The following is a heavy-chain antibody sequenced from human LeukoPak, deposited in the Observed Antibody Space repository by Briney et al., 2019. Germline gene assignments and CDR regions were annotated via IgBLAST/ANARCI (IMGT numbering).Heavy chain of an antibody. CDR2: ITGAGSST. J-gene: IGHJ4*02. V-gene: IGHV3-23*01. Sequence: GGSLRLSCAASGFTFKSYGMTWVRQVPGRGLEWVSSITGAGSSTKYADSVSGRFTISRDNSKNTLSLQMTGLRAEDTAVYYCARKVAVAMDLDYWGQGTLVTVSS. D-gene: IGHD5-18*01. CDR1: GFTFKSYG. CDR3: ARKVAVAMDLDY.